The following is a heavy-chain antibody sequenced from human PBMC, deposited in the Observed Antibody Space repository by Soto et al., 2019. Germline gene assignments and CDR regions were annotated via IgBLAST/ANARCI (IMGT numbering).Heavy chain of an antibody. V-gene: IGHV3-48*03. J-gene: IGHJ4*02. CDR3: ARNGWCSSNRCLIDY. Sequence: GGSLRLPCLASGFMLSSYEMNWVRQAPGKGLEWVSFISRSGNTKYYADSVKGRFTISRDNPKNSLFLEMNSLTAEDTAVYYCARNGWCSSNRCLIDYWGQGTLVTVSS. CDR2: ISRSGNTK. CDR1: GFMLSSYE. D-gene: IGHD2-2*01.